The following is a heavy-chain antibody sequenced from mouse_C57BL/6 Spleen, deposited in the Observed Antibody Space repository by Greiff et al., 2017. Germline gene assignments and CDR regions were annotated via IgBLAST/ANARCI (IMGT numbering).Heavy chain of an antibody. CDR1: GYTFTSYW. CDR2: IDPSDSYT. CDR3: ARIYYDYDDAMDY. V-gene: IGHV1-69*01. D-gene: IGHD2-4*01. Sequence: VQLQQPGAELVMPGASVKLSCKASGYTFTSYWMHWVKQRPGQCLEWIGEIDPSDSYTNYNQKFKGKSTLTVDKSSSTAYMQLSSLTSEDSAVYYCARIYYDYDDAMDYWGQGTSVTVSS. J-gene: IGHJ4*01.